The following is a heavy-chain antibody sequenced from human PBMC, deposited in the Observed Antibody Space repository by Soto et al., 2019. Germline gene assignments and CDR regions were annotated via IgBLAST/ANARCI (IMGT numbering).Heavy chain of an antibody. J-gene: IGHJ4*02. Sequence: GGSLRLSCAASGFTFDDYAMHRVRQAPGKGLEWVSGISWNSGSIGYADSVKGRFTISRENAENSLYLQMNSLRAGDTAVYYCARGSPMVRGVPSPFDYWGQGTLVTVSS. CDR1: GFTFDDYA. CDR2: ISWNSGSI. V-gene: IGHV3-9*01. CDR3: ARGSPMVRGVPSPFDY. D-gene: IGHD3-10*01.